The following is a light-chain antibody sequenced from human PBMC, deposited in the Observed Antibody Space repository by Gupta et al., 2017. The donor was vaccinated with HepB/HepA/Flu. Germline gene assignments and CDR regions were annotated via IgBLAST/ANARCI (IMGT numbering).Light chain of an antibody. Sequence: QSALTQPASVSGSPGQSVTISCPGTSSYVDTYTYVSWYQLHPGNAPKLIIDVVRYRPSGVSYRVSGSKSGNTSSLTISGLQAGDEAELYCSSSTTTGTPYVVFGGGTKLTVL. CDR2: VVR. CDR3: SSSTTTGTPYVV. CDR1: SSYVDTYTY. J-gene: IGLJ2*01. V-gene: IGLV2-14*03.